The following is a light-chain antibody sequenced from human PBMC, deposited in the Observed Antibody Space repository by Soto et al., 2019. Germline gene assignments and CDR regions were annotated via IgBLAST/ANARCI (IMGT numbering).Light chain of an antibody. CDR3: SSYTSRTTLVV. CDR2: EVS. V-gene: IGLV2-8*01. CDR1: SSDVGGYNY. Sequence: QSALTQPPSASGSPGQSVTISCTGTSSDVGGYNYVSWYQQHPGKAPKLMIYEVSKRPSGVPDRFSGSKSGNTASLTVSGLQAEDEADYYCSSYTSRTTLVVFGGGTKLTVL. J-gene: IGLJ2*01.